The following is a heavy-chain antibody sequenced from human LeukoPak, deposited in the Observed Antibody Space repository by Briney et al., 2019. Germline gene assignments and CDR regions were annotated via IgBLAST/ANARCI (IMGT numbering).Heavy chain of an antibody. D-gene: IGHD4-11*01. Sequence: PGGSLRLSCAASGFTFSTYRMSWVRQAPGKGLEWVANIKQDGSEKHYVDSVKGRFTISRDNAKNSLYLQMSSLRAEDTAVYYCTRVEETATTAAITRKYSYYYYYMDVWGKGNTVTVSS. J-gene: IGHJ6*03. CDR3: TRVEETATTAAITRKYSYYYYYMDV. V-gene: IGHV3-7*01. CDR1: GFTFSTYR. CDR2: IKQDGSEK.